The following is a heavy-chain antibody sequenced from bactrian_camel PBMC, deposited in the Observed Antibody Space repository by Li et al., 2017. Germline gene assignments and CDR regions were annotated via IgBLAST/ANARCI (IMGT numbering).Heavy chain of an antibody. V-gene: IGHV3S53*01. CDR1: GDTIYYNC. CDR3: AARPGNPRCLFRVDVFGS. Sequence: HVQLVESGGGSVQAGGSLRLSCVASGDTIYYNCLGWFRQIPDKEREGVAGIESDGSTSYADSVKGRFTISKDNAKNTLYLQMNSLKPEDSATYYCAARPGNPRCLFRVDVFGSWGPGTQVTVS. CDR2: IESDGST. D-gene: IGHD3*01. J-gene: IGHJ6*01.